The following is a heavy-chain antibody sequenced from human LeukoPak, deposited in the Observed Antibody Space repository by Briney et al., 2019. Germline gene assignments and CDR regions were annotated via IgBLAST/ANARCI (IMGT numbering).Heavy chain of an antibody. CDR3: ARSGRGYSYGYPEGY. V-gene: IGHV3-21*01. J-gene: IGHJ4*02. CDR2: ISSYSNYM. D-gene: IGHD5-18*01. Sequence: GGSLRLSCAASGFTFSSYTMNWVRQAPGKGLEWVSSISSYSNYMYYADSVKGRFTISRDNARNSLYLQMNSLRADDTAVYYCARSGRGYSYGYPEGYWGQGTLVTVPS. CDR1: GFTFSSYT.